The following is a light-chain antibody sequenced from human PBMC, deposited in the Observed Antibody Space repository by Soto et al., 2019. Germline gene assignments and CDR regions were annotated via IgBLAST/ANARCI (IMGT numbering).Light chain of an antibody. Sequence: VLLTQSPLSLPVTLGQPASISCRSNESLVYSDGDTYLTWFHQRPGQSPKPLIYRVSKRASGVPDRFSGSGSGTDFTLKIRGVEAEDLGVYFCMQGTHWPPYTFGQGTKLEIK. V-gene: IGKV2-30*01. CDR1: ESLVYSDGDTY. CDR3: MQGTHWPPYT. CDR2: RVS. J-gene: IGKJ2*01.